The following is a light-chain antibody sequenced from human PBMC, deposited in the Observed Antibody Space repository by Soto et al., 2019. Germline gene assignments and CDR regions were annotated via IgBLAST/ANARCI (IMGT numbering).Light chain of an antibody. CDR2: DAS. J-gene: IGKJ5*01. CDR3: QQSYSTPRVT. CDR1: QSISSY. Sequence: DIQMTQSPSSLSAALGDRVTITSRASQSISSYLNWYQQKPGKAPKLLIYDASSLESGVPSRFSGSGSGTEFTLTISSLQPDDFATYYCQQSYSTPRVTFGQGTRLEIK. V-gene: IGKV1-39*01.